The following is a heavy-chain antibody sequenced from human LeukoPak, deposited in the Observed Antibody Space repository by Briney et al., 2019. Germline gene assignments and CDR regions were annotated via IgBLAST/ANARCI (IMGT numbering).Heavy chain of an antibody. J-gene: IGHJ3*02. CDR2: IIPIFGTA. Sequence: SVTVSFTGSGGTFSSYAISWVRQAPGQGLEWMGRIIPIFGTANYAQKFQGRVTITAGKSTSTDYMELSSLRSEDTAVYYCARLGGGDASDIWGQGTMVTVSS. CDR3: ARLGGGDASDI. D-gene: IGHD3-16*01. CDR1: GGTFSSYA. V-gene: IGHV1-69*06.